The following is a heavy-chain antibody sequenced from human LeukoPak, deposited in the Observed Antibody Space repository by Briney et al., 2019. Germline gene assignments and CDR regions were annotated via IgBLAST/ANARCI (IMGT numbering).Heavy chain of an antibody. D-gene: IGHD3-10*01. J-gene: IGHJ4*02. V-gene: IGHV3-49*04. Sequence: GGSLRLSCAASGFTFSDYYMTWVRQAPGKGLEWVGFIRSKAYGGTTEYAASVKGRFTISRDDSKSIAYLQMNSLKTEDTAVYYCTSPMVRGSMAVDYWGQGTLVTVSS. CDR3: TSPMVRGSMAVDY. CDR2: IRSKAYGGTT. CDR1: GFTFSDYY.